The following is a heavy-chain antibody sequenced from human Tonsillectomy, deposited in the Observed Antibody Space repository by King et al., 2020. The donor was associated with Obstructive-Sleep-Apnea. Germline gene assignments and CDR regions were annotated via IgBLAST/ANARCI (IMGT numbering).Heavy chain of an antibody. D-gene: IGHD5-24*01. V-gene: IGHV1-18*01. CDR2: ISAYNGNT. J-gene: IGHJ6*02. Sequence: QLVQSGAEVKKPGASVKVSCKASGYTFTNYGITWVRQAPGQGPEWMGGISAYNGNTNYAQKLQGRVTMTTDTSTSTAYMELRSLRSDDTAVYYCARVGGGYNLDFYYGMDVWGQGTTVTVSS. CDR1: GYTFTNYG. CDR3: ARVGGGYNLDFYYGMDV.